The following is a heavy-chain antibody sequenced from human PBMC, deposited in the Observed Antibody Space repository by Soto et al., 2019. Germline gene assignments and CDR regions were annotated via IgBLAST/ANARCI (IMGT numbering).Heavy chain of an antibody. J-gene: IGHJ4*02. CDR1: GFTFSDYG. CDR3: ARDRNSMVVVVVEGIDY. CDR2: TSYDGANK. Sequence: QVQLVESGGGVVQPGRSLRLSCAASGFTFSDYGMHWVRQAPGKGLDWVAVTSYDGANKYYADSMKGRFTISRDNSKNTLYLQMNSLRNEHTAVYYCARDRNSMVVVVVEGIDYWGQGTLVTVSS. D-gene: IGHD3-22*01. V-gene: IGHV3-30*03.